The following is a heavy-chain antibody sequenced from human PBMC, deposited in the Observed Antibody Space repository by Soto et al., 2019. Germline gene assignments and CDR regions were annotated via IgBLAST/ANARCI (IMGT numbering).Heavy chain of an antibody. Sequence: ASVKVSCKVSGYTLTELSMHWVRQAPGKGLEWMGGFDPEDGETIYAQKFQGRVTMTEDTSTDTAYMELSSLRSEDTAVYYCATEQTSQRSGDGRRAFAFWGQGTMDTGSS. D-gene: IGHD2-21*01. CDR3: ATEQTSQRSGDGRRAFAF. CDR2: FDPEDGET. J-gene: IGHJ3*01. V-gene: IGHV1-24*01. CDR1: GYTLTELS.